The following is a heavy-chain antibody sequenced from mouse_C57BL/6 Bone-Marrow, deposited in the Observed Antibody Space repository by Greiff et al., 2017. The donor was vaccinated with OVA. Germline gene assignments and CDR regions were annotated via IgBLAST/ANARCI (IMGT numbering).Heavy chain of an antibody. V-gene: IGHV5-4*03. CDR2: ISDGGSYT. J-gene: IGHJ3*01. CDR1: GFTFSSYA. CDR3: ARGGYYSWFAY. D-gene: IGHD2-3*01. Sequence: DVMLVESGGGLVKPGGSLKLSCAASGFTFSSYAMSWVRQTPEKRLEWVATISDGGSYTYYPDNVKGRFTISRDNAKNNLYLQMSHLKSEDTAMXYCARGGYYSWFAYWGQGTLVTVSA.